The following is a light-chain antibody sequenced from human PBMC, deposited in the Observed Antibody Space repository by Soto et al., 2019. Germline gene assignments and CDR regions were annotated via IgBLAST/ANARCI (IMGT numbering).Light chain of an antibody. Sequence: EIVMTQSPATLSVSPGERATLSCRASQSVSSNLAWYQQKPGQAPRLLIYGASTRATGIPARFSGSGSGTEFTLTISSLQSEDFAVYYCQQNNNWRFTFGPGTKVDIK. CDR3: QQNNNWRFT. V-gene: IGKV3-15*01. CDR2: GAS. CDR1: QSVSSN. J-gene: IGKJ3*01.